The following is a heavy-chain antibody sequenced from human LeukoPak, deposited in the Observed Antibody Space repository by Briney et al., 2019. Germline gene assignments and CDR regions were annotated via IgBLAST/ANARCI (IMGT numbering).Heavy chain of an antibody. J-gene: IGHJ6*03. D-gene: IGHD3-10*01. CDR3: AKEKYYGSGSYYNKYYYYYMDV. V-gene: IGHV3-30*02. CDR2: IRYDGSNK. Sequence: GGSLRLSCAASGFTFSSYGMHWVRQAPGKGLEWVAFIRYDGSNKYYADSVKGRFTISRDNSKNTLYLQMNSLRAEDTAVYYCAKEKYYGSGSYYNKYYYYYMDVWGKGTTVTISS. CDR1: GFTFSSYG.